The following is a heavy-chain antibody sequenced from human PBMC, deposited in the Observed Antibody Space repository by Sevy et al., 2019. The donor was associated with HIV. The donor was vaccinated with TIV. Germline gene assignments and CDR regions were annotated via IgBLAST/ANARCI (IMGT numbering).Heavy chain of an antibody. V-gene: IGHV1-2*06. CDR2: FNPLSGGT. Sequence: ASVKVSCKTFGYTFTDNYIHWVRQAPGQGLEWMGRFNPLSGGTKSAQQFQGRVTMTRDTSISTAYMEVSRLTFDDTAVYYCAREAGSTYYGLLDYWGPGSLVTVSS. CDR3: AREAGSTYYGLLDY. D-gene: IGHD1-26*01. J-gene: IGHJ4*02. CDR1: GYTFTDNY.